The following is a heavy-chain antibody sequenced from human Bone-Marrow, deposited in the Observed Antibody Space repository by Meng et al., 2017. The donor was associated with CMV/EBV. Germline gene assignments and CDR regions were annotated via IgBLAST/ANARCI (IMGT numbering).Heavy chain of an antibody. J-gene: IGHJ6*02. D-gene: IGHD4-11*01. CDR2: INPSGGST. CDR1: GDSFSTFY. Sequence: ASVKVSCKASGDSFSTFYFQWVRQAPGQGLEWMGLINPSGGSTTYAQKFQGRVTVTRDTSTSTVYMELSSLRSEDTAVYYCARLRRGRNWVPTDYYYYGMDVWGQGTTVTVSS. V-gene: IGHV1-46*01. CDR3: ARLRRGRNWVPTDYYYYGMDV.